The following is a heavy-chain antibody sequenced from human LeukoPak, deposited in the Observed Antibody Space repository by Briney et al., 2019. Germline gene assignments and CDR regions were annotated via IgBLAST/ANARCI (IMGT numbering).Heavy chain of an antibody. CDR3: AGSGGEYQLIYNY. V-gene: IGHV3-48*03. J-gene: IGHJ4*02. Sequence: PGGSLRLSCAASGFTFSSYDMNWVRQAPGKGLEWVSYITSSGGTIYYADSVKGRFTISGDNAKNSLYLQMNSLRAEDTAVYYCAGSGGEYQLIYNYWGQGTLVTVSS. D-gene: IGHD2-2*01. CDR1: GFTFSSYD. CDR2: ITSSGGTI.